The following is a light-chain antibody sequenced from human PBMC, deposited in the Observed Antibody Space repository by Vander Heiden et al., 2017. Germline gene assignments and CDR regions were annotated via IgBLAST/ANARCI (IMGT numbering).Light chain of an antibody. Sequence: ELVLTQPPGPLSLSPAERATLPARASQSVSSSYLAWYQQKPGQAPRLLIYGASSRATGIPDRLSGRGSGTDFTLTMSSLEPEDFVGYYCQLHGTEPPYTFGHGTKVEIK. CDR3: QLHGTEPPYT. J-gene: IGKJ2*01. CDR1: QSVSSSY. CDR2: GAS. V-gene: IGKV3-20*01.